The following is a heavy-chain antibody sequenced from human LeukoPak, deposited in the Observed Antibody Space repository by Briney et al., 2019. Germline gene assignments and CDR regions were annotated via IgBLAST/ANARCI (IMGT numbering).Heavy chain of an antibody. Sequence: PGGSLRLSCAASGFTFSSYWMSWVRQAPGEGLEWVANIKQDGSEKYYVDSVKGRFTISRDNAKNSLYLQMNSLRAEDTAVYYCARVGVVVRTNYYYYMDVWGKGTTVTVSS. J-gene: IGHJ6*03. CDR3: ARVGVVVRTNYYYYMDV. V-gene: IGHV3-7*01. CDR2: IKQDGSEK. D-gene: IGHD3-22*01. CDR1: GFTFSSYW.